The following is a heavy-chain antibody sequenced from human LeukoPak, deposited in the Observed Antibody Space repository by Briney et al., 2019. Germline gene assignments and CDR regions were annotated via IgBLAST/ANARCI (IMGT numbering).Heavy chain of an antibody. J-gene: IGHJ4*02. D-gene: IGHD3-16*01. CDR2: INIDGSQR. Sequence: GGSLRLYCAASGFSFSTTWMTWVRQAPGKGLELVANINIDGSQRYHADSVEGRFTISRDNVKNTLYLQMSSLRVEDTAVYYCARDPGWGALDYWGQGALVIVSS. CDR3: ARDPGWGALDY. V-gene: IGHV3-7*03. CDR1: GFSFSTTW.